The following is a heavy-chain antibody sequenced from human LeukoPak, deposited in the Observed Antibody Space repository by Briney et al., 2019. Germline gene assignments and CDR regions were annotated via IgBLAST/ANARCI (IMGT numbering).Heavy chain of an antibody. CDR2: ICGSDGSR. J-gene: IGHJ4*02. Sequence: GGSLRLSCAASVFTFSTYAMSWVRQAPGKGLEWVSEICGSDGSRYYADSVKGRFTISRDNSKNTLYLQMNSLRGEDTAVYYCAKGGSPSCYSSSGYWGQGTLVTVSS. CDR3: AKGGSPSCYSSSGY. D-gene: IGHD2-2*01. V-gene: IGHV3-23*01. CDR1: VFTFSTYA.